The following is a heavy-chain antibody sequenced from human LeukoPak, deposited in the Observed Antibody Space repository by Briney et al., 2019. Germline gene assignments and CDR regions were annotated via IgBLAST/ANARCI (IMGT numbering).Heavy chain of an antibody. J-gene: IGHJ4*02. D-gene: IGHD2-21*02. Sequence: SVKGSCKTSGYTFTGCYMHWVRQAPGQGGEWMGWNNPNSGDTEYAQKFQGRVTMTRDTSISTAYMELSSLRSDDTAVYYCARGYCSGDCFTLFDYWGQGTLVTVSS. CDR3: ARGYCSGDCFTLFDY. CDR2: NNPNSGDT. V-gene: IGHV1-2*02. CDR1: GYTFTGCY.